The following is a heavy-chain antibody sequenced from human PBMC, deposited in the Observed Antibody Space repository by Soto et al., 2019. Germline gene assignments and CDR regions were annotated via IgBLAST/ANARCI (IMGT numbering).Heavy chain of an antibody. J-gene: IGHJ4*02. CDR1: GYTFTSYG. Sequence: QVQLVQSGAEVKKPGASVKVSCKASGYTFTSYGISWVRQAPGQGLEWVGWIRAYNGNTNYAQKLHGRVTMTTDTSTSTAYMELRSLRSDDTAVYYCARDWGPFSGSYPNIDYWGQGTLVTVSS. CDR2: IRAYNGNT. D-gene: IGHD1-26*01. V-gene: IGHV1-18*01. CDR3: ARDWGPFSGSYPNIDY.